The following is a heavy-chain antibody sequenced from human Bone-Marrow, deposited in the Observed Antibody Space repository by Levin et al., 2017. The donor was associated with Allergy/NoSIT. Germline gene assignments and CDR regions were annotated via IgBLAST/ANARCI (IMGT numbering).Heavy chain of an antibody. CDR3: ARGLLQSAGFFDY. D-gene: IGHD5-24*01. CDR1: GGSVGTGDFY. CDR2: FYYSGST. Sequence: SETLSLTCSVSGGSVGTGDFYWTWFRQPPGKGLEWIGYFYYSGSTLYNPSLKSRVSIELDTSNNQFSLNLHSVTAADTAVYYCARGLLQSAGFFDYWGQGTLVSVSS. V-gene: IGHV4-30-4*01. J-gene: IGHJ4*02.